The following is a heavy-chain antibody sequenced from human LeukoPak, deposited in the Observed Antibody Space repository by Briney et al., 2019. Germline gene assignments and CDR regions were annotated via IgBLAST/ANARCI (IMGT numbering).Heavy chain of an antibody. J-gene: IGHJ4*01. D-gene: IGHD3-10*01. CDR3: AKDQGVVGSYDY. Sequence: GGSLRLSCAASGFTFSAFGMNGVRQAPDKGVEWVAFIQYDDSIEYYADSVKGRFTISRDNSKNTLYLQMNSLRGDDTAVYYCAKDQGVVGSYDYWGHGTLVTVSS. CDR1: GFTFSAFG. CDR2: IQYDDSIE. V-gene: IGHV3-30*02.